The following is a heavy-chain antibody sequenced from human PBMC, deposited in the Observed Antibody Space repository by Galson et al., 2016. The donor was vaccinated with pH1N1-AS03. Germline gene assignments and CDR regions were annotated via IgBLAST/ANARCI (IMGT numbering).Heavy chain of an antibody. J-gene: IGHJ6*02. V-gene: IGHV1-2*04. Sequence: SVKVSCKASGYTFTGFSINWVRQAPGQGLEWMGWINPNNGVTNYAQKFQAWVTMTGDTSISTAYMELYGLKSDDTAVYYCARDPRGPCSSATCATTYYFGMGVWGQGTTVIVSS. CDR3: ARDPRGPCSSATCATTYYFGMGV. CDR2: INPNNGVT. CDR1: GYTFTGFS. D-gene: IGHD1-26*01.